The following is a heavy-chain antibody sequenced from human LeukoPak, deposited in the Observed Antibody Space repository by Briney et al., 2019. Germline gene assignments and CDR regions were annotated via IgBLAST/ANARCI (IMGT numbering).Heavy chain of an antibody. V-gene: IGHV3-66*01. CDR1: GFTVRSNY. CDR3: AKGYWNPGY. Sequence: PGGSLRLSCAGSGFTVRSNYMNWVRQAPGKGLEWVSLIYSSGTTYYADSVKGRFTISRDNSKNTLFLQMNSLRSEDTALYYCAKGYWNPGYWGQGTLVTVSS. CDR2: IYSSGTT. D-gene: IGHD1-1*01. J-gene: IGHJ4*02.